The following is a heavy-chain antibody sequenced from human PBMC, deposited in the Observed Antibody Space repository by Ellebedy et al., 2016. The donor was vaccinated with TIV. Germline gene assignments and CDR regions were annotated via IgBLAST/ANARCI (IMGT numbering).Heavy chain of an antibody. J-gene: IGHJ6*02. CDR2: ISSISGST. V-gene: IGHV3-23*01. D-gene: IGHD3-9*01. CDR3: AKLGFDILTGSGGMDV. Sequence: GGSLRLSCAASGFTVSSNYMSWVRQAPGKGLEWVSVISSISGSTYYADSVRGRFTISRDDSKGTLYLQMNSLRAEDTAVYYCAKLGFDILTGSGGMDVWGQGTTVTVSS. CDR1: GFTVSSNY.